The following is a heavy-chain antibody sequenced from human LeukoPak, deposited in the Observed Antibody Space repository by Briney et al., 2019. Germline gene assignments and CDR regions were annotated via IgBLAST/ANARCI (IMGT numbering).Heavy chain of an antibody. V-gene: IGHV3-21*01. CDR2: IGSSSTYM. J-gene: IGHJ6*02. D-gene: IGHD1-26*01. Sequence: KSGGSLRLSCAASGFTFSGYSMNWVRQAPGKGLEWVSSIGSSSTYMYYADSVKGRFTISRDNSKNTLYLQMNSLRAEDTAVYYCAKDGNYYGMDVWGQGTTVTVSS. CDR1: GFTFSGYS. CDR3: AKDGNYYGMDV.